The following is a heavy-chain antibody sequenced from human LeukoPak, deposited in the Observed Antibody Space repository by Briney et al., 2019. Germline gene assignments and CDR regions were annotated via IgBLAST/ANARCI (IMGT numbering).Heavy chain of an antibody. CDR1: GGSISSSSYY. D-gene: IGHD1-26*01. J-gene: IGHJ3*02. V-gene: IGHV4-39*01. CDR3: ARPWELLTPAAFDI. Sequence: SETLSLTCTVSGGSISSSSYYWGWIRQPPGKGLEWIGSIYYSGSTYYNPSLKSRVTISVDTSKNQFSLKLSSVTAADTAVYYCARPWELLTPAAFDIWGQGTMVTVSS. CDR2: IYYSGST.